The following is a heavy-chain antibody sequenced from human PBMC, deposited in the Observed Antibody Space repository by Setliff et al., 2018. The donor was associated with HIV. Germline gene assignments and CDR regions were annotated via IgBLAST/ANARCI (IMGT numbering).Heavy chain of an antibody. CDR3: ARVYSRSWFFFDH. Sequence: PSETLSLTCTVSGGSISTGVYYWSWIRQPADKALEWIGRISASGSTNYNPSLESRVTLSIDTSNNQFSLKLTSVTAADTAVYYCARVYSRSWFFFDHWGQGVLXTVSS. D-gene: IGHD6-13*01. CDR2: ISASGST. J-gene: IGHJ4*02. CDR1: GGSISTGVYY. V-gene: IGHV4-61*02.